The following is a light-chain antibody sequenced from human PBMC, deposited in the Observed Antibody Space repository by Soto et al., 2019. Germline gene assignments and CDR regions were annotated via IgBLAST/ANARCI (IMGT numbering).Light chain of an antibody. CDR1: QDIGRR. Sequence: DIQMTQSPSSVSASIGDRVTITCRASQDIGRRLAWFQQKPGKAPKYLIQAASSLQGGVPSTFSGSGSGTEFTLIISGLQPDDSATYYCQQYTNTNNPWMFGQGTKVDIK. CDR2: AAS. CDR3: QQYTNTNNPWM. V-gene: IGKV1D-16*01. J-gene: IGKJ1*01.